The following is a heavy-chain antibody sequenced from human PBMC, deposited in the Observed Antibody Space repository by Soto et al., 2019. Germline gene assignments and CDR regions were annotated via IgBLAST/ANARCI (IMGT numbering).Heavy chain of an antibody. D-gene: IGHD2-2*01. V-gene: IGHV3-23*01. J-gene: IGHJ6*03. CDR3: AKVFLCSSTSCYFSKYYYYMDV. Sequence: PGGSLRLSCAASGFTFSSYAMSWVRQAPGKGLEWVSAISGSGGSTYYADSVKGRFTISRDNSKNTLYLQMNSLRAEDTAVYYCAKVFLCSSTSCYFSKYYYYMDVWGKGTTVTVSS. CDR2: ISGSGGST. CDR1: GFTFSSYA.